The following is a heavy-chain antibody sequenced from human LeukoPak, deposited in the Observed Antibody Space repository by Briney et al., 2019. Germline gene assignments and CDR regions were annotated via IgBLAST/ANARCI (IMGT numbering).Heavy chain of an antibody. D-gene: IGHD2-15*01. CDR3: ATQSVVVVPAELN. Sequence: GGSLRLSCAASGFTFSDYYMGWIRQAPGKGLEWVSYISNRGNNIYYADPVKGRFTISRDNAKNSLYLQMNSLRAEDTAVYYCATQSVVVVPAELNWGQGTLVTVSS. CDR2: ISNRGNNI. J-gene: IGHJ4*02. V-gene: IGHV3-11*01. CDR1: GFTFSDYY.